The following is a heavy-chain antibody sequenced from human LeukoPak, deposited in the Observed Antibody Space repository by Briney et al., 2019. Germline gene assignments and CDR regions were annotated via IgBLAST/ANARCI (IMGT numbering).Heavy chain of an antibody. D-gene: IGHD5-24*01. CDR3: TRGRRDGYNSDYFDY. J-gene: IGHJ4*02. Sequence: ASVKVSCTASGYTFTSYDINWVRQAIGQGLEWMGWMNPNSGNTGYAQKFQGRVTMTRNTSISTAYMELSSLRSEDTAVYYCTRGRRDGYNSDYFDYWGQGTLVTVSS. CDR2: MNPNSGNT. V-gene: IGHV1-8*01. CDR1: GYTFTSYD.